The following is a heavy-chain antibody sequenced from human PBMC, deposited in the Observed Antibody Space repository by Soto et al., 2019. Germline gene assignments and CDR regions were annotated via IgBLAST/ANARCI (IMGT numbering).Heavy chain of an antibody. CDR2: IYTSGST. V-gene: IGHV4-4*07. CDR1: GGCISSYY. J-gene: IGHJ6*02. D-gene: IGHD3-3*01. Sequence: SETLSLTCTVSGGCISSYYWSWIRQPAGKGLEWIGRIYTSGSTNYNPSLKSRVAMSVDTSKNQFSLKLSSVTAADTAVYYCARDGPYDFWSGYYPYYYYGIDVRGQGTTVT. CDR3: ARDGPYDFWSGYYPYYYYGIDV.